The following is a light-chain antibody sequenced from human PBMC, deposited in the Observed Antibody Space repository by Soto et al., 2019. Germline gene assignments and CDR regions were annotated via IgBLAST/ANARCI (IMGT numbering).Light chain of an antibody. CDR1: QDINNN. V-gene: IGKV1-33*01. J-gene: IGKJ3*01. CDR2: AAS. Sequence: DIKMTQYPSSLSASVGDRVTITCQASQDINNNLNWYQQSPGKAPNLLIYAASSLETGVPSRFTVSGSGTDFTFTTSSLQPEDVATYYCQQYDALPPTFGPGTKLDVK. CDR3: QQYDALPPT.